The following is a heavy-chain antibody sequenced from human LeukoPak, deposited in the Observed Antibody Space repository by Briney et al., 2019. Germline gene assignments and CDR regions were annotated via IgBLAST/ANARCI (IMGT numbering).Heavy chain of an antibody. CDR2: ISTYNGNT. V-gene: IGHV1-18*01. CDR1: GYTFNSYD. Sequence: ASVKVSCKASGYTFNSYDITWVRQAPGQGLEWMAWISTYNGNTNYAQKVQGRVTMTTDTSTSTAYMELRSLRSDDTVVYYCARVLRYDFWSAYYFDYWGQGTLVTVSS. D-gene: IGHD3-3*01. J-gene: IGHJ4*02. CDR3: ARVLRYDFWSAYYFDY.